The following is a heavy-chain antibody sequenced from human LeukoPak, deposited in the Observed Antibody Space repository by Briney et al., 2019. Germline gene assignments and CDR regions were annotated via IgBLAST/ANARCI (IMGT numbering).Heavy chain of an antibody. D-gene: IGHD3-22*01. V-gene: IGHV1-46*01. CDR1: GYTFTSYY. CDR2: INPSGGST. CDR3: ARDSSRTDSYDSSGYYDY. Sequence: GASVKVSCKASGYTFTSYYMHWVRQAPGQGLEWMGIINPSGGSTSYAQKFQGRVTMTGDTSTSTVYMELSSLRSEDTAVYYCARDSSRTDSYDSSGYYDYWGQGTLVTVSS. J-gene: IGHJ4*02.